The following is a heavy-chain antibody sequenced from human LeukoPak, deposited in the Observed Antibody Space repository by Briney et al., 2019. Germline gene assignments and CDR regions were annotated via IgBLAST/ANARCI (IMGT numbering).Heavy chain of an antibody. CDR1: GYTFTSYD. D-gene: IGHD3-22*01. CDR2: MNPNSGNT. J-gene: IGHJ3*02. Sequence: ASVKVSCKASGYTFTSYDINCMRQATGQGLEWMGGMNPNSGNTGYAQKFQGRVTMTRNTSISTAYMELSSLRSEDTAVYYCARGYYYDSSGYSAFDIWGQGTMVTVSS. V-gene: IGHV1-8*01. CDR3: ARGYYYDSSGYSAFDI.